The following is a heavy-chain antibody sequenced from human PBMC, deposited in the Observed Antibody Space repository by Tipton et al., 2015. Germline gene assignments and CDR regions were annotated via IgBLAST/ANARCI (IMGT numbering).Heavy chain of an antibody. Sequence: TLSLTCAVSGYSISRGYSWAWIRQPPGKGLEWIGSVDHSGDSYSNPSLKSRVTISLDTSKNQFSLQLSSVTDADTAVYYCARDLEHGMDVWGQGTTVTVSS. V-gene: IGHV4-38-2*02. J-gene: IGHJ6*02. CDR2: VDHSGDS. CDR3: ARDLEHGMDV. D-gene: IGHD5-24*01. CDR1: GYSISRGYS.